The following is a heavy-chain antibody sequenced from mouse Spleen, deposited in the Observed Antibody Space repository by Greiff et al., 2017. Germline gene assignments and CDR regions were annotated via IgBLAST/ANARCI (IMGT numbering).Heavy chain of an antibody. CDR3: ARNEGYYYAMDY. V-gene: IGHV2-4-1*01. CDR1: GFSLTSYG. J-gene: IGHJ4*01. CDR2: IWSGGST. Sequence: VMLVESGPGLVQPSQSLSITCTVSGFSLTSYGVHWVRQSPGKGLEWLGVIWSGGSTDYNAAFISRLSISKDNSKSQVFFKMNSLQADDTVIYYCARNEGYYYAMDYWGQGTSVTVS. D-gene: IGHD2-3*01.